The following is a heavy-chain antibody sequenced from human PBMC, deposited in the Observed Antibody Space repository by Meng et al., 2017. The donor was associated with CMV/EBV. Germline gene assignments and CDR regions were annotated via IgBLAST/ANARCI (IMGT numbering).Heavy chain of an antibody. Sequence: GSLKISGTMSGFTLSSYGMHWVRQAPGKGLEWVAFIRDDGSNTYHADSVKGRFTISRDNSKNTLYLQMNSLRTEDTAVYYCANRYSGYEDVWYFDYWGQGTLVTVSS. J-gene: IGHJ4*02. CDR1: GFTLSSYG. V-gene: IGHV3-30*02. D-gene: IGHD5-12*01. CDR3: ANRYSGYEDVWYFDY. CDR2: IRDDGSNT.